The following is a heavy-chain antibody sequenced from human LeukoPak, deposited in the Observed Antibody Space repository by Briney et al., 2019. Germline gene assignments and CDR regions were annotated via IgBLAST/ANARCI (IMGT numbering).Heavy chain of an antibody. CDR2: ISWDGGST. J-gene: IGHJ6*02. D-gene: IGHD6-13*01. CDR1: GFTFDDYA. Sequence: GGSLRLSCAASGFTFDDYAMHWVRQAPGKGLEWVPLISWDGGSTYYADSVKGRFTISRDNSKNSLYLQMNSLRAEDTALYYCAKDTAAGTKGFDYYGMDVWGQGTTVTVSS. V-gene: IGHV3-43D*03. CDR3: AKDTAAGTKGFDYYGMDV.